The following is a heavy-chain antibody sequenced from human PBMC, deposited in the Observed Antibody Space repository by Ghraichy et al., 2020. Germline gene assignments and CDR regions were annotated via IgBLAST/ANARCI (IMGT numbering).Heavy chain of an antibody. CDR3: ARAGELGYYDSRGDRQYWYFDL. J-gene: IGHJ2*01. D-gene: IGHD3-22*01. CDR1: GASIGSYY. Sequence: SETLSLTCAVSGASIGSYYWSWLRQLPGKGLEWIGYIYHTGSTTYNPSLKSRVTMSVDMSRDQFSLKLNSVTPADTAVYSCARAGELGYYDSRGDRQYWYFDLWGRGSLVTVSS. CDR2: IYHTGST. V-gene: IGHV4-59*12.